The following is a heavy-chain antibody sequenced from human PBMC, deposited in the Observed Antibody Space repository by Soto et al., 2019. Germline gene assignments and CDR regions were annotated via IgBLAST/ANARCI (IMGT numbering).Heavy chain of an antibody. Sequence: QVRLQESGPGLVKPSETLSLTCSVSGDSISSYYWSWIRQPPGKGLEWIGYMYNTGSTIYNPSLKSRVTISVDTSKNQFSLKLNSVTAADTAAYYCARDLWGYCGADCYPLDVWGQGTTVTVSS. CDR1: GDSISSYY. J-gene: IGHJ6*02. D-gene: IGHD2-21*02. CDR3: ARDLWGYCGADCYPLDV. V-gene: IGHV4-59*01. CDR2: MYNTGST.